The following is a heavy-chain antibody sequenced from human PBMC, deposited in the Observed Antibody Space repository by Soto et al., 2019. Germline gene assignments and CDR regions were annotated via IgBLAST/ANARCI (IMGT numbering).Heavy chain of an antibody. CDR1: GGSFSGYY. CDR2: TNHSAST. CDR3: ARGEPRYCSSTSCYRGHSNGMDV. V-gene: IGHV4-34*01. J-gene: IGHJ6*02. Sequence: SESLSLTSAVYGGSFSGYYWNWIRQPPGKGLERIGETNHSASTNHNPSLKRRVTIAVDASKNQFSLKVSSVTAADTAVYFCARGEPRYCSSTSCYRGHSNGMDVWCQGPTVTVAS. D-gene: IGHD2-2*02.